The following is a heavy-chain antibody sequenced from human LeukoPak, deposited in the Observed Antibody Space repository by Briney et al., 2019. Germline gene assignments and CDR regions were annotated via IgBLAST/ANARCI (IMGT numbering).Heavy chain of an antibody. J-gene: IGHJ4*02. D-gene: IGHD1-26*01. V-gene: IGHV3-7*01. CDR1: GFTFSFYW. CDR2: IKEDGTEK. CDR3: ARDLFPVGATTVFDY. Sequence: GGSLRLSCAASGFTFSFYWMTWVRQAPGKGLEWVANIKEDGTEKYYVDSVKGRFTISRDNAKNSLYLQMNSLRAEDTAVYYCARDLFPVGATTVFDYWGQGPLVTVSS.